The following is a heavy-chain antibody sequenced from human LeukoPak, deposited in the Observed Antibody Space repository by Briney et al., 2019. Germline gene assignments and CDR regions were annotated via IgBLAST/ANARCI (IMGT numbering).Heavy chain of an antibody. CDR2: VYYSGGT. CDR3: AREVADYGGYYYYHYMDV. Sequence: SETLSLTCTVSGGSVSGFYWSWIRQPPGKGLEWIGSVYYSGGTNYNPSLKSRVTMSVDTSKNQFSLKLSSVTAADTAMYYCAREVADYGGYYYYHYMDVWGKGTTVTISS. CDR1: GGSVSGFY. J-gene: IGHJ6*03. D-gene: IGHD4-23*01. V-gene: IGHV4-59*02.